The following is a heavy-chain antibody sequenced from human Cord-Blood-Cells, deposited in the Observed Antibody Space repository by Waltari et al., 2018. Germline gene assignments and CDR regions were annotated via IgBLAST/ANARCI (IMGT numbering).Heavy chain of an antibody. D-gene: IGHD2-15*01. CDR1: GGSFSGYY. J-gene: IGHJ3*02. CDR3: ARPPPAAATFNDAFDI. CDR2: INHSGST. Sequence: QVQLQQWGAGLLKPSETLSLTCAVYGGSFSGYYWSWIRQPPGKGLGWIGEINHSGSTNYNPYLKVLVTISVDTSKNQFSLKLSSVTAADTAVYYCARPPPAAATFNDAFDIWGQGTMVTVSS. V-gene: IGHV4-34*01.